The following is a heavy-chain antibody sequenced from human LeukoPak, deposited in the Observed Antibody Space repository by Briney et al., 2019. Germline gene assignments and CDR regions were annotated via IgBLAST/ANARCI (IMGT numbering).Heavy chain of an antibody. CDR3: AKSHYGLDY. V-gene: IGHV3-11*01. CDR2: IWNSGSTI. D-gene: IGHD3-16*01. CDR1: GFTFSDHY. Sequence: PGGSLRLSCAGSGFTFSDHYLSWIRQAPGKGLEWVSYIWNSGSTIYYADSVMGRFTISRDNAKNSVYLQMNSLRAEDTAVYYCAKSHYGLDYWGQGTLVTVSS. J-gene: IGHJ4*02.